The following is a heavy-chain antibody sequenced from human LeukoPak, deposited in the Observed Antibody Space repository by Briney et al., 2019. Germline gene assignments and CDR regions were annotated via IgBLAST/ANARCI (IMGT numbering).Heavy chain of an antibody. J-gene: IGHJ4*02. D-gene: IGHD6-13*01. Sequence: PRGSLRLSCAASGFTVSSNYMNWVRQAPGKGLEWVSVIYSGGSTYYADSVKGRFTISRDNSKNTLYLQMNSLRAEDTAVYYCAKGSAAANTAFEYWGQGTLVTVSS. CDR3: AKGSAAANTAFEY. CDR1: GFTVSSNY. CDR2: IYSGGST. V-gene: IGHV3-66*01.